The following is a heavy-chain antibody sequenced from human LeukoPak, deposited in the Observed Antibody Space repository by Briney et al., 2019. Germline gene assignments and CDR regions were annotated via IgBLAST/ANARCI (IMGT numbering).Heavy chain of an antibody. CDR2: IYYGGT. D-gene: IGHD6-6*01. CDR1: GGSISSGYYY. V-gene: IGHV4-30-4*01. Sequence: SETLSLTCTVSGGSISSGYYYWSWIRQPPGKGLEYIGYIYYGGTYYNPSLKSRVTISVDTSKNQFSLKLSSVTAADTAVYYCARGTWSSSIDYWGQGTLVAVSS. CDR3: ARGTWSSSIDY. J-gene: IGHJ4*02.